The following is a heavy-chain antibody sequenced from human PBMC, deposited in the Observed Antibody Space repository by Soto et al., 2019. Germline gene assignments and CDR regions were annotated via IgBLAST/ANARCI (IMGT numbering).Heavy chain of an antibody. J-gene: IGHJ4*02. D-gene: IGHD2-21*02. CDR3: ARGMVVTAIFDD. Sequence: QVQLQESGPGLVKPSQTLSLTCTVSGGSISSGGYYWSWIRQHPGKGLEWIGYIYYSGSTYYNPSLKSRVTISVDTSNNQFSLKLSSVTAADTAVYDCARGMVVTAIFDDWGQGTLVTVSS. V-gene: IGHV4-31*03. CDR2: IYYSGST. CDR1: GGSISSGGYY.